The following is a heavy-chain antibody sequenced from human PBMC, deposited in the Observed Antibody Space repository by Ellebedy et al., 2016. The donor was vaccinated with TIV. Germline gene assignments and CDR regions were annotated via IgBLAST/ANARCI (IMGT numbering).Heavy chain of an antibody. J-gene: IGHJ6*02. CDR2: ISAYNGNT. Sequence: ASVKVSCKASGYTFTSYGISWVRQAPGQGLEWMGWISAYNGNTNYAQKLQGRVTMTTDTSTSTAYMELRSLRSDDTAVYYCARDDPALLFSYDLNYAEYYYGMDVWGQGTTVTVSS. D-gene: IGHD1-7*01. V-gene: IGHV1-18*01. CDR1: GYTFTSYG. CDR3: ARDDPALLFSYDLNYAEYYYGMDV.